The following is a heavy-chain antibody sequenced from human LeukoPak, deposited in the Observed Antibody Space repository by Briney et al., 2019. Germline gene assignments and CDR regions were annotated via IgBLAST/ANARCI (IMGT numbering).Heavy chain of an antibody. J-gene: IGHJ5*02. D-gene: IGHD5-18*01. CDR2: IYSGGTT. V-gene: IGHV3-53*01. CDR3: AIVDTAMDP. Sequence: GGSLRLSCAASGFTVSRNYMSGLRQAPGKGLEWVSVIYSGGTTYYADSVKGRFTISRDNSKNTLYLQMNSLRAEDTAVYYCAIVDTAMDPWGQGTLVIVSS. CDR1: GFTVSRNY.